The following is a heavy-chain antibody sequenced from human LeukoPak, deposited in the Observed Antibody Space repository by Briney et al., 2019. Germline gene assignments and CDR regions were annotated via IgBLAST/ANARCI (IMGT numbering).Heavy chain of an antibody. CDR1: GFTFSSYW. CDR3: ARDRTLAYCGGDCYSPGSWFDP. CDR2: IKQDGSEK. J-gene: IGHJ5*02. D-gene: IGHD2-21*02. V-gene: IGHV3-7*01. Sequence: PGGSLRLSCAASGFTFSSYWMSWVRQAPGKGLEWVANIKQDGSEKYYVDSVKGRFTISRDNAKNSLYLQMNSLRAEDTAVYYCARDRTLAYCGGDCYSPGSWFDPWGQGTLVTVSS.